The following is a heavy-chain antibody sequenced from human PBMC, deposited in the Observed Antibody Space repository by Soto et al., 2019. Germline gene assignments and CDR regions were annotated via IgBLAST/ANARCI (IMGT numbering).Heavy chain of an antibody. CDR2: ISGSGGST. D-gene: IGHD3-22*01. CDR1: GFTFSSYA. CDR3: AKAHYYSGNVFDY. Sequence: GGSLRLSCAASGFTFSSYAMSWVRQAPEKGLEWVSAISGSGGSTYYADSVKGRFTISRDNTKNTLYLQMNSLRAEDTAVYYYAKAHYYSGNVFDYWGQGTLVTVSS. J-gene: IGHJ4*02. V-gene: IGHV3-23*01.